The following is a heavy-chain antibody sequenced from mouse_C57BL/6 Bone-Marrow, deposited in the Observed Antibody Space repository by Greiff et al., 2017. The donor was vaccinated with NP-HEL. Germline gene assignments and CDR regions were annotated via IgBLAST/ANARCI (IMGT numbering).Heavy chain of an antibody. V-gene: IGHV1-55*01. CDR1: GYTFTSYW. CDR2: IYPGSGST. Sequence: QVQLQQPGAELVKPGASVKMSCKASGYTFTSYWITWVKQRPGQGLEWIGDIYPGSGSTNYNEKFKSKATLTVGTSSSTAYMQLSSLTSEDSAVYYCARGSSGYVGAMDYWGQGTSVTVSS. D-gene: IGHD3-2*02. CDR3: ARGSSGYVGAMDY. J-gene: IGHJ4*01.